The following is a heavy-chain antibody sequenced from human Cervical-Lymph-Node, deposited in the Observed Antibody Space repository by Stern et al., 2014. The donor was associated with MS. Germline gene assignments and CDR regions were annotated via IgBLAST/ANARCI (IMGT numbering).Heavy chain of an antibody. V-gene: IGHV3-33*01. CDR1: GFTFSSYG. CDR3: ARDRHDLGYCSGGSCYLPDY. Sequence: VQLVESGGGVVQPGRSLRLSCAASGFTFSSYGMHWVRQAPGKGLEWVAVIWDDGSNKCYADSVKGRFTISRDNSKNTLYLQMNSLRAEDTAVYYCARDRHDLGYCSGGSCYLPDYWGQGTLVTVSS. CDR2: IWDDGSNK. D-gene: IGHD2-15*01. J-gene: IGHJ4*02.